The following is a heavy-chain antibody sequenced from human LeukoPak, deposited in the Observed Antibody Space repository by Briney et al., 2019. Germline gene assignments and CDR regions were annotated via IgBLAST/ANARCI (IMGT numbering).Heavy chain of an antibody. CDR1: GGSISSYY. Sequence: SETLSLTCTVSGGSISSYYWSGIRQPPGKGLEWIGYIYYSGSTNYNPSLKSRVTISVDTSKNQFSLKLSSVTAADTAVYYCARHKPVNYYYGMDVWGQGTTVTVSS. J-gene: IGHJ6*02. CDR2: IYYSGST. CDR3: ARHKPVNYYYGMDV. V-gene: IGHV4-59*08.